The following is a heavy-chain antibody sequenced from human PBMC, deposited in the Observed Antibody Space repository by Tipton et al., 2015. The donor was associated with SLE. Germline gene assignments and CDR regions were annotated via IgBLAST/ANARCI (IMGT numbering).Heavy chain of an antibody. CDR1: SGSFSGYY. J-gene: IGHJ4*02. V-gene: IGHV4-34*01. CDR2: INHSGST. D-gene: IGHD6-13*01. CDR3: AREASSSWYYFDY. Sequence: GLVKPSETLSLTCAVYSGSFSGYYWSWIRQPPGKGLEWIGEINHSGSTNYNPSLKSRVTLSIDTSKNQFFLKLSSVTAADTAVYYCAREASSSWYYFDYWGQGTLVTVSS.